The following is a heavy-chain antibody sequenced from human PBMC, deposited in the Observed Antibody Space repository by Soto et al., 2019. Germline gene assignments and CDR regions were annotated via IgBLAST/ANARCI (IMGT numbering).Heavy chain of an antibody. CDR3: AKGGYYSLFDI. D-gene: IGHD3-16*01. Sequence: GSLRLSCVASGFPFSSYAMSWVRQTPGKGLEWVSGISGSGGRTYYADSVKGRLTISRDNSNNTLSLQMHILRVEDTAVYFCAKGGYYSLFDIWGQGTMVTVSS. J-gene: IGHJ3*02. CDR2: ISGSGGRT. CDR1: GFPFSSYA. V-gene: IGHV3-23*01.